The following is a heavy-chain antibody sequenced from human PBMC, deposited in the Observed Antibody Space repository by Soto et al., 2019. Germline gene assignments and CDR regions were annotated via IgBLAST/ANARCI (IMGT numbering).Heavy chain of an antibody. D-gene: IGHD5-18*01. V-gene: IGHV3-23*01. CDR1: GFTFSSYA. Sequence: GGSLRLSCAASGFTFSSYAMSWVRQAPGKGLEWVSAISGSGGSTYYADSVKGRFTISRDNSKNTLYLQMNSLRAEDTAVYYGAKVPVDTAMVNYYGMDVWGQGTTVTVSS. J-gene: IGHJ6*02. CDR2: ISGSGGST. CDR3: AKVPVDTAMVNYYGMDV.